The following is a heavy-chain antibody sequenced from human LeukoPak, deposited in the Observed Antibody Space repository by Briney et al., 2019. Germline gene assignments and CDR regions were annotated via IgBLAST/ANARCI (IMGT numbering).Heavy chain of an antibody. J-gene: IGHJ4*02. CDR1: GFTFSNFL. V-gene: IGHV3-30-3*01. Sequence: GGSLRLSCAASGFTFSNFLMHWVRQAPGKGLEWVAVISYDGSDKNYGDSVKGRFTISRDNSKNTLYLQMDSLRTEDTAVYYCVRGSGRIAAGGSEHYWGQGTLVTVSS. CDR2: ISYDGSDK. CDR3: VRGSGRIAAGGSEHY. D-gene: IGHD6-13*01.